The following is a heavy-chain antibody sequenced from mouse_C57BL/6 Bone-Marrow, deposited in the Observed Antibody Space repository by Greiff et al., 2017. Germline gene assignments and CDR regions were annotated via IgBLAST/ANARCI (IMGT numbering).Heavy chain of an antibody. D-gene: IGHD1-1*01. J-gene: IGHJ4*01. CDR3: ARNDGSPFYAMDY. V-gene: IGHV1-18*01. CDR2: INPNNGGT. CDR1: GYTFTDYN. Sequence: DVQLQESGPELVKPGASVKIPCKASGYTFTDYNMDWVKQSHGKSLEWIGDINPNNGGTIYNQKFKGKATLTVDKSSSTAYMELRSLTSEDTAVYYCARNDGSPFYAMDYWGQGTSVTVSS.